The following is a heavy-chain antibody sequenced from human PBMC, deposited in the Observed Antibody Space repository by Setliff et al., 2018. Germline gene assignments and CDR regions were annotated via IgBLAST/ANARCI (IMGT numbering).Heavy chain of an antibody. J-gene: IGHJ5*02. D-gene: IGHD6-13*01. V-gene: IGHV1-18*01. Sequence: GASVKVSCKASGYTFISYGISWVRQAPGQGLEWMGWISGYNGNTDYAQNFQGRVTMTTDKSTSTAYMELSSLRPEDTAVYYCAREGSSSSSDPGFDPWGQGTLVAVSS. CDR1: GYTFISYG. CDR2: ISGYNGNT. CDR3: AREGSSSSSDPGFDP.